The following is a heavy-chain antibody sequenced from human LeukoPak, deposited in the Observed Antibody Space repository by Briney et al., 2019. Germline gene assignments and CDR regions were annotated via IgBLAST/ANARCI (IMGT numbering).Heavy chain of an antibody. J-gene: IGHJ4*02. CDR3: ARVGLQWLVDY. Sequence: AGGSLRLSCAASGFTVSSNYMSWVRQPPGKGLEWIGEINHSGSTNYNPSLKSRVTISVDTSKNQFSLKLSSVTAADTAVYYCARVGLQWLVDYWGQGTLVTVSS. V-gene: IGHV4-34*01. D-gene: IGHD6-19*01. CDR2: INHSGST. CDR1: GFTVSSNY.